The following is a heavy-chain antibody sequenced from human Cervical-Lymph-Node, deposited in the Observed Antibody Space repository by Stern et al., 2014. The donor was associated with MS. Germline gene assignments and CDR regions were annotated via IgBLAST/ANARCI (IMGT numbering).Heavy chain of an antibody. Sequence: VHLVESGGGVVQPGRSLRLSCAASGFTFSSYAMHWVRQAPGKGLEWVAVISYDGSTKYYADSVKGRFTISTDNSQNTLYLQMNSLRAEDTAVYYCARGSVVPAAKVPSGMDVWGQGTTVTVSS. D-gene: IGHD2-2*01. J-gene: IGHJ6*02. CDR2: ISYDGSTK. CDR3: ARGSVVPAAKVPSGMDV. V-gene: IGHV3-30*16. CDR1: GFTFSSYA.